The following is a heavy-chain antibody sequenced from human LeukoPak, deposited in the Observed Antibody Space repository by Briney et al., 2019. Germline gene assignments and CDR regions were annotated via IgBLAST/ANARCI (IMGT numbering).Heavy chain of an antibody. CDR2: TYYRSKWSN. V-gene: IGHV6-1*01. CDR1: GDSVSSNRAS. CDR3: ARDPDSSYEWGPFDS. D-gene: IGHD6-6*01. Sequence: SQTLSLTCAVSGDSVSSNRASCNWIRQSPSGGLEWLGRTYYRSKWSNDYADSVKSRITISTDPSKHEFSLQLNSVTPEDTAVYYCARDPDSSYEWGPFDSWGQGTLVTVSS. J-gene: IGHJ5*01.